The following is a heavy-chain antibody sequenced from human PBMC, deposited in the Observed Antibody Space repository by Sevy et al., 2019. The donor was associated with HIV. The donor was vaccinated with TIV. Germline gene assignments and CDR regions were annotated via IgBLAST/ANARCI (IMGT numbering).Heavy chain of an antibody. D-gene: IGHD2-8*01. Sequence: GGSLRLSCTASGFTFSSYDMNWVRQAPGKGLEWVSMISSSGSSIYYADSVKGRFTISRDNAKNSLNLQMNSLSAEDTAVYYCTSNGGALDNGFDPWGQGTLVTVSS. CDR3: TSNGGALDNGFDP. V-gene: IGHV3-48*03. CDR1: GFTFSSYD. CDR2: ISSSGSSI. J-gene: IGHJ5*02.